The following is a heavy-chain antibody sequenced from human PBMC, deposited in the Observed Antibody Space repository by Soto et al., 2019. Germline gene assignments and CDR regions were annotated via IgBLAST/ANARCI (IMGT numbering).Heavy chain of an antibody. D-gene: IGHD3-9*01. CDR1: GGSISSGRFY. V-gene: IGHV4-31*03. CDR3: ARTTFYDVFTAYYSLFDY. J-gene: IGHJ4*02. Sequence: QVQLQESGPGLVKPSQTLTLTCTVSGGSISSGRFYWSWIRQHPGKDLEWFGHISDSGSSYYNPSLESRVTISVDTSKNQFSLKLSAVTAADTAVYFCARTTFYDVFTAYYSLFDYWGQGTMVTVSS. CDR2: ISDSGSS.